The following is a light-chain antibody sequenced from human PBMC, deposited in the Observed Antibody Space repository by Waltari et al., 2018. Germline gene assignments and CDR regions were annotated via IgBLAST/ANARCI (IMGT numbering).Light chain of an antibody. CDR3: QTGGHGTWV. CDR1: SGHSSNV. V-gene: IGLV4-69*01. J-gene: IGLJ3*02. CDR2: VNSDGSH. Sequence: QLVLTQSPSASASLGASVKLTCPLSSGHSSNVIAWLQEQPGKGPRYLMKVNSDGSHSKGDEIPDRFSGSSSGAERYLTISSLQSEDKADYYCQTGGHGTWVFGGGTKLTVL.